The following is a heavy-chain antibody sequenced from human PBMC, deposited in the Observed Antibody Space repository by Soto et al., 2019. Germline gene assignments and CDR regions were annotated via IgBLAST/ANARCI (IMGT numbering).Heavy chain of an antibody. CDR3: AHMSFIVARGYYYMDV. CDR1: GFSLSTSAVG. J-gene: IGHJ6*03. CDR2: IYRDDDK. D-gene: IGHD6-6*01. V-gene: IGHV2-5*02. Sequence: SGPTLVNPTQTLTLTCTFSGFSLSTSAVGVGWIRQPPGKALEWLALIYRDDDKRYSPSLKSRLTITNDTSKNQVVLTMTNMDPVDTGTYYFAHMSFIVARGYYYMDVWGKGTTVTVSS.